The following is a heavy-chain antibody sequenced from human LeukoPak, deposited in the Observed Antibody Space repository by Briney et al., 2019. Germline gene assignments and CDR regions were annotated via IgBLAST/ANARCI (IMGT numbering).Heavy chain of an antibody. Sequence: GGSLRLSCAASGFTFSSYSMNWVRQAPGKGLEWVSSISSSSSYIYYADSVKGRFTISRDNAKNSLYLQMNSLRAEDTAVYYCAARNYYDSSGYYEFYYRGQATLVTVSS. CDR3: AARNYYDSSGYYEFYY. CDR1: GFTFSSYS. CDR2: ISSSSSYI. D-gene: IGHD3-22*01. V-gene: IGHV3-21*01. J-gene: IGHJ4*02.